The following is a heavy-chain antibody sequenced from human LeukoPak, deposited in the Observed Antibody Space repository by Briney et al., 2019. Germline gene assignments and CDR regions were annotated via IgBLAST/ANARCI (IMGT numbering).Heavy chain of an antibody. D-gene: IGHD3-10*01. CDR2: IGTAGDT. CDR3: GREAGGGFGDAFDI. V-gene: IGHV3-13*01. Sequence: GGSLRLSCAASGFTFSSYDMHWVRQATGKGLEWVSAIGTAGDTYYPGSVKGRFTISRENAKNSLYLQMNSLRAGDTAAYYWGREAGGGFGDAFDIWGQGTMVTVSS. J-gene: IGHJ3*02. CDR1: GFTFSSYD.